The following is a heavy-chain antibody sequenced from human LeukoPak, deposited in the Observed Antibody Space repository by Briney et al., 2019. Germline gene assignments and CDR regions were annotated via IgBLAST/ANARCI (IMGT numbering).Heavy chain of an antibody. CDR2: IYSGGST. D-gene: IGHD6-6*01. CDR1: GFTVSSNY. V-gene: IGHV3-66*01. CDR3: ARASSIAARPEYFDY. J-gene: IGHJ4*02. Sequence: GGSLRLSCAASGFTVSSNYMSWVRQAPGKGLEWVSVIYSGGSTYYADSVKGRFTISRDNSKNTLYLQMNSLRAEDTAVYYCARASSIAARPEYFDYWGQGTLVTVSS.